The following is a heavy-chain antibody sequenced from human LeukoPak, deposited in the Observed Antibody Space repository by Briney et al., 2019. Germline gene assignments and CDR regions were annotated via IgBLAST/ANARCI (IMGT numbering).Heavy chain of an antibody. D-gene: IGHD5-24*01. V-gene: IGHV4-59*08. CDR3: ARRGRIDGLDY. CDR2: IYYSGST. J-gene: IGHJ4*02. Sequence: SEPLSLTCAVYGGSFSGYYWSWIRQPPGKGLEWIGYIYYSGSTNYNPSLKSRVTISVDTSKNQFSLKLSSVTAADTAVYYCARRGRIDGLDYWGQGTLVTVSS. CDR1: GGSFSGYY.